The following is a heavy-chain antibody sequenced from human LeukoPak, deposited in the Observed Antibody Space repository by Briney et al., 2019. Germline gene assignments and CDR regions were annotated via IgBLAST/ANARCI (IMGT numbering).Heavy chain of an antibody. CDR3: ARSLWNYGDPPEYYSDY. D-gene: IGHD1-7*01. Sequence: SETLSLTCTVSGGSISSYYWSWIRQPPGKGLEWIGYIYYSGSTNYNPSLKSRVTISVDTSKNQFSLKLSSVTAADTAVYYCARSLWNYGDPPEYYSDYWGQGTLVTVSS. J-gene: IGHJ4*02. CDR1: GGSISSYY. V-gene: IGHV4-59*01. CDR2: IYYSGST.